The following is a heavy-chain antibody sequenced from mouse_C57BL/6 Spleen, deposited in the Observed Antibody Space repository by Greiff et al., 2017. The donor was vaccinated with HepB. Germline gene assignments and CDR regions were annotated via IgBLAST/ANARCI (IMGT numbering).Heavy chain of an antibody. Sequence: VKLQESGAELARPGASEKLSCKASGYTFTSYGISWVKQRTGQGLEWIGEIYPRSGNTYYNEKFKGKATLTADKSSSTAYMELRSLTSEDSAVYFCARYDYDVSFDYWGQGTTLTVSS. CDR2: IYPRSGNT. J-gene: IGHJ2*01. CDR1: GYTFTSYG. V-gene: IGHV1-81*01. CDR3: ARYDYDVSFDY. D-gene: IGHD2-4*01.